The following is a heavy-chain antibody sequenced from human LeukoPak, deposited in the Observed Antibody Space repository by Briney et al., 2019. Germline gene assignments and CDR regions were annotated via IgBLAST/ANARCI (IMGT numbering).Heavy chain of an antibody. CDR2: TYYRSKWYN. CDR3: ARDEGQYYYDSSGYWAFDI. J-gene: IGHJ3*02. D-gene: IGHD3-22*01. V-gene: IGHV6-1*01. CDR1: GDSVSSNSAA. Sequence: SQTLSLTCAISGDSVSSNSAAWNWIRQSPSRGLEWLGRTYYRSKWYNDYAVSVKSRITINPDTSKNQFSLQLNSVAPEDTAVYYCARDEGQYYYDSSGYWAFDIWGQGTMVTVSS.